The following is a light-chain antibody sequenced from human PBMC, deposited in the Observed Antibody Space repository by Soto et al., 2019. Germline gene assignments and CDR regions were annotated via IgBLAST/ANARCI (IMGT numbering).Light chain of an antibody. J-gene: IGLJ3*02. CDR2: EVS. CDR1: SSDVGGYNY. Sequence: QSALTQPPSASGSPGQSVTISCTGTSSDVGGYNYVSWYQQHPRKAPKLMIFEVSKRPSGVPDGFSGSKSGNTASLTVSGLQAEDEADYYCTSYAGSINWVFGGGTQLTVL. CDR3: TSYAGSINWV. V-gene: IGLV2-8*01.